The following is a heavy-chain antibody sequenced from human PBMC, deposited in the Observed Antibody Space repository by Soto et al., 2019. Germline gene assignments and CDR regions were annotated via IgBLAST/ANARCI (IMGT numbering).Heavy chain of an antibody. V-gene: IGHV3-30*18. Sequence: VQLVESGVGVVQPGRSLRLSCAASGFTFSDYAMHWVRPAPGKGLEWVAVVSHDGRNTHYADSVKGRFTISRDSSKNTVSLEMTSLRAEDTAVYYCAKGGRQWLDTSEFNYWGQGARVTVSS. CDR2: VSHDGRNT. CDR3: AKGGRQWLDTSEFNY. D-gene: IGHD6-19*01. CDR1: GFTFSDYA. J-gene: IGHJ4*02.